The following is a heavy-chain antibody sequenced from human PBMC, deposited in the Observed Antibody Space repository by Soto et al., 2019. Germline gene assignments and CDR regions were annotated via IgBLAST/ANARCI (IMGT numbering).Heavy chain of an antibody. CDR1: GFTFSSYS. CDR2: ISSSSSTI. J-gene: IGHJ4*02. V-gene: IGHV3-48*02. CDR3: ARDLRVGYCSGGSCYSDY. D-gene: IGHD2-15*01. Sequence: GGSLRLSCAASGFTFSSYSMNWVRQAPGKGLEWVSYISSSSSTIYYADSVKGRFTISRDNAKNSLYLQMNSLRDEDTAVYYCARDLRVGYCSGGSCYSDYWGQGTLVTVSS.